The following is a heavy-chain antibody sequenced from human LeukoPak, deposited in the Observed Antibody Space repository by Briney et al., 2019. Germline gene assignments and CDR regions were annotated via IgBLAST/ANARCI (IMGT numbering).Heavy chain of an antibody. CDR2: ISGSGGST. CDR1: GFTFSSYA. D-gene: IGHD6-19*01. Sequence: EGSLRLSCAASGFTFSSYAMNWVRQATGKGLEWVSAISGSGGSTHYADSVKGRFTISRDDSKNTLYLQMNSLRAEDTAVYYCAKGYSSGWYFFDNWGQGILVTVSS. CDR3: AKGYSSGWYFFDN. J-gene: IGHJ4*02. V-gene: IGHV3-23*01.